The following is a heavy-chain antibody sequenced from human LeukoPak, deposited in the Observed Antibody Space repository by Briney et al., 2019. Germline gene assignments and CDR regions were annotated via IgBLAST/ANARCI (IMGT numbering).Heavy chain of an antibody. CDR2: ISWNSGSI. CDR3: AKGLTFGGVIVMKDYFDY. J-gene: IGHJ4*02. D-gene: IGHD3-16*02. V-gene: IGHV3-9*01. CDR1: GFTIDDYA. Sequence: GGSLRLSCAASGFTIDDYAMHWVRQAPGKGLEWVSGISWNSGSIGYADSVKGRFTISRDNAKNSLYLQMNSLRAEDTALYYCAKGLTFGGVIVMKDYFDYWGQGTLVTVSS.